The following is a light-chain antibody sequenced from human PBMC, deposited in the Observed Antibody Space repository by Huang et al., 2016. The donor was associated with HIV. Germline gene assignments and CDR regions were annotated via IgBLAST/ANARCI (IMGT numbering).Light chain of an antibody. CDR2: ATS. J-gene: IGKJ1*01. CDR3: QQYHSLPWT. CDR1: QDIGSS. Sequence: DIQMTQSPSSLSASVGDRGTITCRASQDIGSSLAWSQQKPEKAPRLLLYATSTLESGVPARFSGSGSGTHYTLTINTLQPEDIASYYCQQYHSLPWTFGQGTKVEIK. V-gene: IGKV1-NL1*01.